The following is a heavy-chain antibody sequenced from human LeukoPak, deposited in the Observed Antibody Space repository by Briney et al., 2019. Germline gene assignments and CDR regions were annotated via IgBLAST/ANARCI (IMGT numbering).Heavy chain of an antibody. Sequence: ASVKVSCKASGYTFTGYYMHCVRQAPGQGLEWMGWINPNSGGTNYAQKFQGRVTMTRDTSISTAYMELSRLGSDDTAVYYCARGPLARGIAVAGTYYYYYMDVWGKGTTVTVSS. CDR3: ARGPLARGIAVAGTYYYYYMDV. V-gene: IGHV1-2*02. J-gene: IGHJ6*03. CDR1: GYTFTGYY. D-gene: IGHD6-19*01. CDR2: INPNSGGT.